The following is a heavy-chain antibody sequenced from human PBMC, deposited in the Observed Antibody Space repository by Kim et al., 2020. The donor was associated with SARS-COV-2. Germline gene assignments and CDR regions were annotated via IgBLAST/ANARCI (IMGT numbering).Heavy chain of an antibody. Sequence: RFTISRDNSKNTLYLQMNSLRAEDTAVYYCAKDHIVVVVAATGFIGPFDYWGQGTLVTVSS. CDR3: AKDHIVVVVAATGFIGPFDY. J-gene: IGHJ4*02. V-gene: IGHV3-23*01. D-gene: IGHD2-15*01.